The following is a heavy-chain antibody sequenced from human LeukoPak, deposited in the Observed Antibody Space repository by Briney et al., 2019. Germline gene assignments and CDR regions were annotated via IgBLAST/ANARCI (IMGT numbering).Heavy chain of an antibody. CDR2: IYSGGST. Sequence: GGSLRLSCAASGFTVSSNYMSWVRQAPGKGLEWVSVIYSGGSTYYADSVKGRFTISRDNSKNTLYLQMNSLRAEDTAVYYCAREGTAAGTRCFGYWGQGTLVTASS. D-gene: IGHD6-13*01. CDR1: GFTVSSNY. J-gene: IGHJ4*02. V-gene: IGHV3-53*01. CDR3: AREGTAAGTRCFGY.